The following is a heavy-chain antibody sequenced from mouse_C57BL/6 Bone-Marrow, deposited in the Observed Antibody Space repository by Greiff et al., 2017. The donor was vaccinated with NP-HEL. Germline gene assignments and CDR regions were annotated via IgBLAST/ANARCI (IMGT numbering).Heavy chain of an antibody. V-gene: IGHV1-72*01. D-gene: IGHD1-1*01. CDR2: IDPNSGGT. CDR1: GYTFTSYW. CDR3: ARYYYGSRGCYFDV. J-gene: IGHJ1*03. Sequence: VQLQQSGADLVKPGASVKLSCKASGYTFTSYWMHWVKQRPGRGLEWIGRIDPNSGGTKFYEKFKTKATLTVDKPSSTAYMQLSRLTSEDSAVYYGARYYYGSRGCYFDVWGTGTTVTVSS.